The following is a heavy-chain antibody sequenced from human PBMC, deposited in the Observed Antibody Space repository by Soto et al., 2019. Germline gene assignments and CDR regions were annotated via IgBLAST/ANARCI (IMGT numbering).Heavy chain of an antibody. CDR3: VGLRYCSGGSCYGPDY. V-gene: IGHV4-34*01. Sequence: SETLSLTCAVYGGSFSGYYWSWIRQPPGKGLEWIGEINHSGSANYNPSLKSRVTISVDTSKNQFSLKLSSVTAADTAVYYCVGLRYCSGGSCYGPDYWGQGTLVTVSS. CDR1: GGSFSGYY. D-gene: IGHD2-15*01. J-gene: IGHJ4*02. CDR2: INHSGSA.